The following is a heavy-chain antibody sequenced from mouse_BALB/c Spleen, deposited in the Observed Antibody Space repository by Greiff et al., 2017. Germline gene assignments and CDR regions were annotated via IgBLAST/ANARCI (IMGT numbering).Heavy chain of an antibody. CDR3: ARDPYYYGTY. CDR2: ISDGGSYT. CDR1: GFTFSDYY. D-gene: IGHD1-1*01. J-gene: IGHJ3*01. Sequence: DVMLVESGGGLVKPGGSLKLSCAASGFTFSDYYMYWVRQTPEKRLEWVATISDGGSYTYYPDSVKGRFTISRDNAKNNLYLQMSSLKSEDTAMYYCARDPYYYGTYWGQGTLVTVSA. V-gene: IGHV5-4*02.